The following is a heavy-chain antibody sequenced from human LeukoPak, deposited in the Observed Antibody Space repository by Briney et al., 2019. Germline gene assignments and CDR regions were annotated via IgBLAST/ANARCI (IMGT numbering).Heavy chain of an antibody. D-gene: IGHD3-9*01. V-gene: IGHV1-24*01. CDR3: APLGGLRYFDWLRTKNNWFDP. Sequence: ASVKVSCKVSGYTLTELSMHWVRQAPGKGLEWMGGFDPEDGETIYAQKFQGRVTMTEDTSTDTAHMELSSLRSEDTAVYYCAPLGGLRYFDWLRTKNNWFDPWGQGTLVTVSS. J-gene: IGHJ5*02. CDR2: FDPEDGET. CDR1: GYTLTELS.